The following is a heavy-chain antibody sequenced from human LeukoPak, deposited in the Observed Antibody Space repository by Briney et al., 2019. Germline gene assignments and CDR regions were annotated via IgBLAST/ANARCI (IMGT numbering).Heavy chain of an antibody. V-gene: IGHV3-7*01. Sequence: GGSLRLSCAVSGFTFSSYWTTWVRQAPGKGLEWVAHIKQDGSEKEYVDSVKGRFTISRDNAKSSLYLQLNSLRDEDTAVYYCARVGGYNYGQEGYYYFGMDVWGQGTTVTVSS. CDR2: IKQDGSEK. CDR3: ARVGGYNYGQEGYYYFGMDV. CDR1: GFTFSSYW. D-gene: IGHD5-18*01. J-gene: IGHJ6*02.